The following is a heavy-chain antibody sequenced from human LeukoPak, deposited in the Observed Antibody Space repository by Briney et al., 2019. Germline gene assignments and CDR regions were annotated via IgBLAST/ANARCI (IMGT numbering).Heavy chain of an antibody. Sequence: GGSLRLSCAASGFTFSSYGMHWVRQAPGKGLEWVAVIWYDGSNKYYADSMKGRFTISRDNSKNTLYLQMNSLRAEDTAVYYCARDMRATVRGVIVYYGTDVWGKGTTVTVSS. CDR3: ARDMRATVRGVIVYYGTDV. D-gene: IGHD3-10*01. V-gene: IGHV3-33*01. CDR1: GFTFSSYG. CDR2: IWYDGSNK. J-gene: IGHJ6*04.